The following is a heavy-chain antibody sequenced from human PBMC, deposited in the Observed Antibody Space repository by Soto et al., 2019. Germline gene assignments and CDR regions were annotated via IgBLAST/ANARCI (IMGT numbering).Heavy chain of an antibody. V-gene: IGHV3-30*03. CDR2: ISYDSTKT. CDR3: ARTRRAWSDFHYYSLDV. Sequence: QVQLVESGGGVVQPGRSLRLSCAASGFTFNSYGMHWVRQGPGNGLEWVAFISYDSTKTYYADSVKGRFTISRDNSNSALYVQMNSLTGEDTAVYSCARTRRAWSDFHYYSLDVWGQGTTVTVSS. D-gene: IGHD2-8*02. J-gene: IGHJ6*02. CDR1: GFTFNSYG.